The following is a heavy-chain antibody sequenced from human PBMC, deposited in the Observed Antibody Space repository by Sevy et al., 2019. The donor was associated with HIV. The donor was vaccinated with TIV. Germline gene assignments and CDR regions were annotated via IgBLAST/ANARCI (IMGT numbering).Heavy chain of an antibody. J-gene: IGHJ4*02. CDR2: LKSDVYGGTV. Sequence: GGSLRLSCTASGFTFGDYCMSWVRQAPGKGLEWVAFLKSDVYGGTVDHAASVRGRFVISRDDSKTMAYLQMNDLKTEDTCVYYCTRWKAAQSIFDYWGQGAVVTVSS. D-gene: IGHD6-13*01. V-gene: IGHV3-49*04. CDR1: GFTFGDYC. CDR3: TRWKAAQSIFDY.